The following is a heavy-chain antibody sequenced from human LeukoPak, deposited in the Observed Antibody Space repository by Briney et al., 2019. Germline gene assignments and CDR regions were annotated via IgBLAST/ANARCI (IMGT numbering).Heavy chain of an antibody. D-gene: IGHD4-17*01. J-gene: IGHJ4*02. V-gene: IGHV3-23*01. CDR1: GFSFSTYA. CDR3: AREDDYALDY. Sequence: PGGSLRLSCAASGFSFSTYAMSWVRQAPGKGLEWVSGVNGNGGSTSYADSVKGRFTIFRDNSKNTLYLQMNSLRAEDTAVYHCAREDDYALDYWGQGTLVTVSS. CDR2: VNGNGGST.